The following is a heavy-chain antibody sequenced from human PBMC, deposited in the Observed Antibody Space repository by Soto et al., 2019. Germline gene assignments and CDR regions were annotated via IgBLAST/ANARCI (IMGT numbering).Heavy chain of an antibody. Sequence: QVQLQESGPGLVKPSETLSLTCTVSGGSISSYYWSWIRQPAGKGLEWIGRIYTSGSTNYNPSLKSRVHMSVDTSKDQFSLKLRSVTAADTAVYYCARGSSWYNWFDPWGQGSLVTVSS. CDR3: ARGSSWYNWFDP. CDR2: IYTSGST. CDR1: GGSISSYY. V-gene: IGHV4-4*07. D-gene: IGHD6-13*01. J-gene: IGHJ5*02.